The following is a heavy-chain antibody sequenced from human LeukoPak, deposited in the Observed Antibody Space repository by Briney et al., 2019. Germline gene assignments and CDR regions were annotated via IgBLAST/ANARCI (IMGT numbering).Heavy chain of an antibody. CDR3: ARDRSLWFGELYSGYYFDY. D-gene: IGHD3-10*01. CDR1: GFTFRSYA. V-gene: IGHV3-7*01. Sequence: GGSLRLSCAASGFTFRSYAMSWVRQAPGKGLEWVANIKQDGSEKYYVDSVKGRFTISRDNAKNSLYLQMSSLRAEDTAVYYCARDRSLWFGELYSGYYFDYWGQGTLVTVSS. J-gene: IGHJ4*02. CDR2: IKQDGSEK.